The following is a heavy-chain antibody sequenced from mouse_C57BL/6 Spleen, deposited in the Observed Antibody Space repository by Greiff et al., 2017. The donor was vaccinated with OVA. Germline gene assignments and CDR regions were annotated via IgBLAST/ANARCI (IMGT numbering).Heavy chain of an antibody. CDR2: IDPSDSYT. V-gene: IGHV1-69*01. D-gene: IGHD3-2*02. J-gene: IGHJ3*01. CDR3: AREEKQLKFAY. Sequence: QVQLQQPGAELVMPGASVKLSCKASGYTFTSYWMHWVKQRPGQGLEWIGEIDPSDSYTNYNQKFKGKSTLTVDKSSSPAYMQLSSLTSEDSAVYYCAREEKQLKFAYWGQGTLVTVSA. CDR1: GYTFTSYW.